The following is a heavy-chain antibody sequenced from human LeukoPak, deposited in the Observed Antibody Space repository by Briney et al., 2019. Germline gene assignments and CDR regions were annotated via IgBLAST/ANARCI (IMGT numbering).Heavy chain of an antibody. V-gene: IGHV3-33*01. D-gene: IGHD5-18*01. CDR2: IWYDGSNK. CDR3: ARDRIQLWSFDY. J-gene: IGHJ4*02. CDR1: GFTFSSYG. Sequence: QPGRSLRLSCAASGFTFSSYGMHWVRQAPGKGLEWVAVIWYDGSNKYYADSVKGRFTISRDNSKNTLYLQMNSLRAEDTAVYYCARDRIQLWSFDYWGQGTLVTVSS.